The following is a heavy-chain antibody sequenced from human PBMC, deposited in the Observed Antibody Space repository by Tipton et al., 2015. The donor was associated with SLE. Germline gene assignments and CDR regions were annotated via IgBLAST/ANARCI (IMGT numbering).Heavy chain of an antibody. CDR2: ITGSGDRT. J-gene: IGHJ4*02. D-gene: IGHD3-3*01. CDR1: GFTFSNYA. V-gene: IGHV3-23*01. Sequence: SLRLSCAASGFTFSNYAMSWVRQAPGKGLEWVSAITGSGDRTYYIDSVKGRFTISRDNSKNSLYLRMNGLRAEDTAVYYCARSPVDYWNGYSAWGQGTLVAVSS. CDR3: ARSPVDYWNGYSA.